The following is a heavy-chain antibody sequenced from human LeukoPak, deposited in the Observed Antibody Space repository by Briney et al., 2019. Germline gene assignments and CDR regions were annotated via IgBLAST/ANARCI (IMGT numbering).Heavy chain of an antibody. CDR3: ARGFGELSH. CDR2: IYYSGST. J-gene: IGHJ4*02. D-gene: IGHD3-16*02. CDR1: GGSISSYY. Sequence: PSETLSLTCTVSGGSISSYYWSWIRQPPGKGLEWIGYIYYSGSTYYNPSLKSRVTISVDTSKNQFSLKLSSVTAADTAVYYCARGFGELSHWGQGTLVTVSS. V-gene: IGHV4-59*01.